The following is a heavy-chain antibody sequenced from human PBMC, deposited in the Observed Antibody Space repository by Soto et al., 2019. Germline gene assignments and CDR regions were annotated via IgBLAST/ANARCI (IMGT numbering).Heavy chain of an antibody. Sequence: GASVKVSCKASGYTFTSYDINWVRQATGQGLEWMVWMNPNSGNTGYAQKFQGRVTMTRNTSISTAYMELSSLRSEDTAVYYCARERAVAGFYYWGQGTLVTVSS. CDR2: MNPNSGNT. CDR1: GYTFTSYD. CDR3: ARERAVAGFYY. J-gene: IGHJ4*02. V-gene: IGHV1-8*01. D-gene: IGHD6-19*01.